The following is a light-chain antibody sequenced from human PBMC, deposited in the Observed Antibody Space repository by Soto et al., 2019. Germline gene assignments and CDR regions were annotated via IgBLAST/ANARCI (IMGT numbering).Light chain of an antibody. J-gene: IGKJ1*01. CDR3: QHYNNWPPDRT. V-gene: IGKV3-15*01. CDR2: GAS. CDR1: QSVGSN. Sequence: EIVMTQSPATLSVSPGERATLSCRASQSVGSNLAWYQQKPGQAPRLLIYGASTRATGIPARFSGSESGTEFTLTISSLQSEDFAIYFWQHYNNWPPDRTVGQGTNVEIK.